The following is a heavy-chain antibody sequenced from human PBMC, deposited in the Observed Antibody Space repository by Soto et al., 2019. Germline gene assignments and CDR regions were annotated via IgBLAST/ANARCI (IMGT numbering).Heavy chain of an antibody. D-gene: IGHD6-19*01. J-gene: IGHJ5*02. Sequence: GASVRVSCKASGGSFSSYAISWVRQAPGQGLEWMGGIIPIFGTANYAQKFQGRVTITADESTSTAYMELSSLRSEDTAVYYCARGESGIAVNWFDPWGQGTLVTVSS. CDR3: ARGESGIAVNWFDP. CDR1: GGSFSSYA. V-gene: IGHV1-69*13. CDR2: IIPIFGTA.